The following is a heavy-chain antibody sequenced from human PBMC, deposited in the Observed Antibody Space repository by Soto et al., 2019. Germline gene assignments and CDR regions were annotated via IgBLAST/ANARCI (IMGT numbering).Heavy chain of an antibody. Sequence: GASVKVSCKASGYTFTSYDINWVRQATGQGLEWMGWMNPNSGNTGYAQKFQGRVTMTRNTSISTAYMELSSLRSEDTAVYYCARLTYYDFWSGYLTPYYYMDFWGKGTTVTVSS. CDR3: ARLTYYDFWSGYLTPYYYMDF. J-gene: IGHJ6*03. V-gene: IGHV1-8*01. CDR1: GYTFTSYD. D-gene: IGHD3-3*01. CDR2: MNPNSGNT.